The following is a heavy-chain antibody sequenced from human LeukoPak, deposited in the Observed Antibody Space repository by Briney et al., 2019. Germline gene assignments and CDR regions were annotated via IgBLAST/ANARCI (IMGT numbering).Heavy chain of an antibody. D-gene: IGHD2-21*02. J-gene: IGHJ4*02. CDR1: GFTFNNYW. Sequence: GGSLRLSCAASGFTFNNYWMHWVRQAPGKGLVWVSRISKDGSTTNYADSVKGRFTISRDNAKNSLYLQMNSLRAEDTAVYYCARSDHLDYWGQGTLVTVSS. CDR3: ARSDHLDY. CDR2: ISKDGSTT. V-gene: IGHV3-74*01.